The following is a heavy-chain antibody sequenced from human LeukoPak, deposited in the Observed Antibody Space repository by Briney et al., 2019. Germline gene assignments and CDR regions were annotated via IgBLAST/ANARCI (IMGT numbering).Heavy chain of an antibody. CDR1: GDSVSSNSAA. D-gene: IGHD6-13*01. Sequence: SQTLSLTCAISGDSVSSNSAAWNWIRQSPSRGLEWLGRTYYRSKWYNDYAVSVKSRITINPDTSKNQFSLQLNSVTPEDTAVYYCARVQVAAAAYYYYYYGMDVWGQGTTVTVSS. J-gene: IGHJ6*02. CDR2: TYYRSKWYN. V-gene: IGHV6-1*01. CDR3: ARVQVAAAAYYYYYYGMDV.